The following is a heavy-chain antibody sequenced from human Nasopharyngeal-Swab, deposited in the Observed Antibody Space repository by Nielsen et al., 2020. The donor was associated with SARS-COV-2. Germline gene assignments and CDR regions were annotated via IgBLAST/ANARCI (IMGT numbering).Heavy chain of an antibody. J-gene: IGHJ6*02. CDR1: GFTFGDYA. CDR3: ARAGTSDYYYYGMDV. V-gene: IGHV3-20*01. CDR2: INWNGGST. D-gene: IGHD6-13*01. Sequence: GESLKISCTASGFTFGDYAMSWFRQAPGEGLEWVSGINWNGGSTGYADFVKGRFTISRDNAKNSLYLQMNSLRAEDTALYHCARAGTSDYYYYGMDVWGQGTTVTVSS.